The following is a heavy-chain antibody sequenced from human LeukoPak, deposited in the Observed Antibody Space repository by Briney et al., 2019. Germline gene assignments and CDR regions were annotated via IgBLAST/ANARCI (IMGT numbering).Heavy chain of an antibody. D-gene: IGHD6-13*01. J-gene: IGHJ4*02. CDR1: GFTFSSYA. Sequence: GGSLRLSCAASGFTFSSYAMSWVRQAPGKGLEWVSVIGGSGTSTYYADSVKGRFTISRDNSKNMLYLQMNSLRVEDTAIYYCARDRYSSSWGPFDYWGQGTLVTVSS. V-gene: IGHV3-23*01. CDR3: ARDRYSSSWGPFDY. CDR2: IGGSGTST.